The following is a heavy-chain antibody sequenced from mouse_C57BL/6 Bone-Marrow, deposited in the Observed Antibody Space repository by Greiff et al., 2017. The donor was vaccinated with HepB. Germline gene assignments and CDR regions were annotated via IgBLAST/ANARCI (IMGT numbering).Heavy chain of an antibody. CDR1: GFTFSDYY. V-gene: IGHV5-16*01. J-gene: IGHJ1*03. Sequence: EVMLVESEGGLVQPGSSMKLSCTASGFTFSDYYMAWVRQVPEKGLEWVANINYDGSSTYYLDSLKSRFIISRDNAKNILYLQMSSLKSEDTATYYCARRYYGSSPYWYFDVWGTGTTVTVSS. D-gene: IGHD1-1*01. CDR3: ARRYYGSSPYWYFDV. CDR2: INYDGSST.